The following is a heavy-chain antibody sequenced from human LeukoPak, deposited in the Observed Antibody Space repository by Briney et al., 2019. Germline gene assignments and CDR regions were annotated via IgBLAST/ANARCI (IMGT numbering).Heavy chain of an antibody. Sequence: SVKVSCKASGGTFSSNAISWVRQAPGQGLEWMGGIIPIFGTANYAQKFQGRVTITADESTSTAYMELSSLRSEDTAVYYCARAYCGGDCYLYFQHWGQGTLVTVSS. D-gene: IGHD2-21*02. CDR3: ARAYCGGDCYLYFQH. J-gene: IGHJ1*01. CDR1: GGTFSSNA. V-gene: IGHV1-69*13. CDR2: IIPIFGTA.